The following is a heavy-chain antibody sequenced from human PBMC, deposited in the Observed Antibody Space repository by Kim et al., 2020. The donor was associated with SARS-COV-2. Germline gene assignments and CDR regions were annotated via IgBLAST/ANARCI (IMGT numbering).Heavy chain of an antibody. D-gene: IGHD5-12*01. CDR3: ARLRSGVGWFDP. Sequence: YYTPSLKSRVTISVATSNNHFSLRLSSVTAADTAVYYCARLRSGVGWFDPWGQGTLVTVSS. V-gene: IGHV4-39*02. J-gene: IGHJ5*02.